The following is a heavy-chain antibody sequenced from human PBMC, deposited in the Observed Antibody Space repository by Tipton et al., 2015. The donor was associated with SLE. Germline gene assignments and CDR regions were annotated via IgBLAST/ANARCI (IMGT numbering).Heavy chain of an antibody. J-gene: IGHJ4*02. Sequence: GLVKPSETLSLICGVYGGSVSGYYWTWIRQPPGKGLEWIRDIHDSGGVNHNTSLKSRVTVSVDTSKNQLSLKLSSVTAADTAVYYCARGRVDYIWGSYRPSSFDYWGQGTLVTVSS. CDR3: ARGRVDYIWGSYRPSSFDY. CDR1: GGSVSGYY. V-gene: IGHV4-34*01. D-gene: IGHD3-16*02. CDR2: IHDSGGV.